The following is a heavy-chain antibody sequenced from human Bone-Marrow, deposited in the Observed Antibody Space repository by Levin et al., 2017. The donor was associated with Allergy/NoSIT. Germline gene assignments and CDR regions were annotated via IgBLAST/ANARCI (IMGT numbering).Heavy chain of an antibody. Sequence: VASVKVSCAASGFTFNDYTMHWVRQAPQRGLKWVSLISWDASTTYYADSVRGRFTISRDNSKNALYLQMNSLTTEDTALYYCAKDLSPRIAVTGNIEYWGQGTLVTVSS. V-gene: IGHV3-43*01. CDR2: ISWDASTT. CDR3: AKDLSPRIAVTGNIEY. CDR1: GFTFNDYT. J-gene: IGHJ4*02. D-gene: IGHD6-19*01.